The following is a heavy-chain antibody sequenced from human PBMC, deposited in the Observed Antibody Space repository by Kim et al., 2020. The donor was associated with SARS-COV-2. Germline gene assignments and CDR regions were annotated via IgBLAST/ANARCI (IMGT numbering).Heavy chain of an antibody. V-gene: IGHV6-1*01. D-gene: IGHD3-16*01. J-gene: IGHJ4*02. CDR2: TYYRSKWYN. CDR3: VREGYYFDY. CDR1: GDSVSSNSAA. Sequence: SQTLSLTCAISGDSVSSNSAAWTWIRQSPSRGLEWLGKTYYRSKWYNYYAVSVKSRITINPDTSKNQFSLLLNSVTPEDTFVYYCVREGYYFDYWGQGTLVTVSS.